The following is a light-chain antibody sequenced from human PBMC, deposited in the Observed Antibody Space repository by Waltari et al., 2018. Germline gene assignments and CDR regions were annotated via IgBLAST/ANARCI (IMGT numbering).Light chain of an antibody. V-gene: IGKV3-15*01. Sequence: EIVVTQSPVPLSMSPGERATLSCRASQSVSRNLAWYQQKPGQAPRILIYGASTRANNIPVRFSGSGSGTDFTFTITALQSEDFAVYYCQQYNNWPWTFGQGTKVEIK. CDR3: QQYNNWPWT. J-gene: IGKJ1*01. CDR1: QSVSRN. CDR2: GAS.